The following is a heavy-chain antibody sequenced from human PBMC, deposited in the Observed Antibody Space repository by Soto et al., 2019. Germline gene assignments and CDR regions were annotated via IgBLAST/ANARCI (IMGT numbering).Heavy chain of an antibody. CDR1: GGSISSGGYY. CDR2: IYYSGST. V-gene: IGHV4-31*03. CDR3: ARVDSSSWYRFDY. Sequence: PSETLSLTCTVSGGSISSGGYYWSWIRQHPGKGLEWIGYIYYSGSTYYNTSLKNRVTISVDTSKNQFSLKLSSVTAADTAVYYCARVDSSSWYRFDYWGQGTLVTVSS. J-gene: IGHJ4*02. D-gene: IGHD6-13*01.